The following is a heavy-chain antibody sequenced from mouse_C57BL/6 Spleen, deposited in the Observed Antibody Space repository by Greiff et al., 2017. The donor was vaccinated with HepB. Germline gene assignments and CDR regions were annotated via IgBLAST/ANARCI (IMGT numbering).Heavy chain of an antibody. J-gene: IGHJ1*03. D-gene: IGHD2-3*01. V-gene: IGHV1-80*01. Sequence: QVHVKQSGAELVKPGASVKISCKASGYAFSSYWMNWVKQRPGKGLEWIGQIYPGDGDTNYNGKFKGKATLTADKSSSTAYMQLSSLTSEDSAVYFCARSGDGSYWYFDVWGTGTTVTVSS. CDR1: GYAFSSYW. CDR3: ARSGDGSYWYFDV. CDR2: IYPGDGDT.